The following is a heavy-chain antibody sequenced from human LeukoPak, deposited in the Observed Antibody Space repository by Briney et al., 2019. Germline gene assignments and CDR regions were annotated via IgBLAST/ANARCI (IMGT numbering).Heavy chain of an antibody. CDR3: ARALAYGDYDGSYYFDY. D-gene: IGHD4-17*01. CDR2: IGTAGDT. V-gene: IGHV3-13*01. J-gene: IGHJ4*02. Sequence: GGTLRLSCAASGFTFNTYGMSWVRQAPGKGLEWVSAIGTAGDTYYPGSVKGRFTISRENAKNSLYLQMNSLRAGDTAVYYCARALAYGDYDGSYYFDYWGQGTLVTVSS. CDR1: GFTFNTYG.